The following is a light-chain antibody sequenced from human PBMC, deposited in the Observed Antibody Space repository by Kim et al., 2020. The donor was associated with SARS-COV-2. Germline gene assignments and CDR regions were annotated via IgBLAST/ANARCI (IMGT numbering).Light chain of an antibody. V-gene: IGLV2-8*01. CDR1: STDVGGYNF. Sequence: QSVTLSCTGTSTDVGGYNFVSWYQQHPAKTPKLILSVFTKRPSGFPDRFSGSKSGNTASLTVSGLQADDEADYYCASYAGNNNFLFGGGTQLTVL. CDR3: ASYAGNNNFL. J-gene: IGLJ2*01. CDR2: VFT.